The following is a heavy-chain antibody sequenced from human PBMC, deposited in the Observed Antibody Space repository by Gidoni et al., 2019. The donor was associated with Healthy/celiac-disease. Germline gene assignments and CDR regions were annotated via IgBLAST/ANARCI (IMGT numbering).Heavy chain of an antibody. CDR1: GGSMSSGGYY. CDR3: ARGDYDFWSGYHNWFDP. CDR2: IYYSGST. V-gene: IGHV4-31*03. D-gene: IGHD3-3*01. J-gene: IGHJ5*02. Sequence: QVQLQESGPGLVKPSQTLSLTCTVSGGSMSSGGYYWSWIRQHPGKGLEWIGYIYYSGSTYYNPSLKSRVTISVDTSKNQFSLKLSSVTAADTAVYYCARGDYDFWSGYHNWFDPWGQGTLVTVSS.